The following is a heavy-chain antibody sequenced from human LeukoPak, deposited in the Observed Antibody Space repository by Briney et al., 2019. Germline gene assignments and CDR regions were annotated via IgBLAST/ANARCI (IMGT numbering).Heavy chain of an antibody. J-gene: IGHJ4*02. CDR1: GYTFTGYY. D-gene: IGHD6-6*01. CDR2: ISAYNGNT. CDR3: ARMPKYSSSSGGNY. V-gene: IGHV1-18*04. Sequence: ASVKVSCKASGYTFTGYYMHWVRQAPGQGLEWMGWISAYNGNTNYAQKLQGRVTMTTDTSTSTAYMELRSLRSDDTAVYYCARMPKYSSSSGGNYWGQGTLVTVSS.